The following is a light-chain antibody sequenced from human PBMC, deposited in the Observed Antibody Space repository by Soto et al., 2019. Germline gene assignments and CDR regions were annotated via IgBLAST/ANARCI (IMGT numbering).Light chain of an antibody. CDR1: QTVTNF. V-gene: IGKV1-39*01. Sequence: DIQMTQSPSSLSASVGDRVTITCRASQTVTNFLHWYQQKPGKAPKLLISAASSLRAGVPSRFSGSGSGTVFTRTISSLQPEDFATYYCQQSYSSLRTFGPGTNVEV. J-gene: IGKJ1*01. CDR3: QQSYSSLRT. CDR2: AAS.